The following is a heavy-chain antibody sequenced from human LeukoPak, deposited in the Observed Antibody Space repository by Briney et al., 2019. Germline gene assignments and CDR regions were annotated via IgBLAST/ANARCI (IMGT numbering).Heavy chain of an antibody. V-gene: IGHV3-48*01. CDR3: ARLYCSGGSCYFP. D-gene: IGHD2-15*01. CDR2: ISSSSSTI. J-gene: IGHJ4*02. Sequence: GGSLRLSCAASGFTFSSYSMNWVRQAPGKGLEWVSYISSSSSTIYYAGSVKGRFTISRDNAKNSLYLQMNSLRAEDTAVYYCARLYCSGGSCYFPWGQGTLVTVSS. CDR1: GFTFSSYS.